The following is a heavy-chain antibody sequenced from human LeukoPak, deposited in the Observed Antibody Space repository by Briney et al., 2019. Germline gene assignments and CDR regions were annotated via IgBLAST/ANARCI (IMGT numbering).Heavy chain of an antibody. J-gene: IGHJ4*02. Sequence: KPSETLSLTCTVSGYSINNGFYWGWIRQPPGKGLEWIGTIHYSGNTDYNPSLKSRVTISGDTSKNQFSLKLSSVTAADTAVYYCAVFCTSTICFEAEVYWGQGTLVTVSS. D-gene: IGHD2-2*01. CDR3: AVFCTSTICFEAEVY. V-gene: IGHV4-38-2*02. CDR1: GYSINNGFY. CDR2: IHYSGNT.